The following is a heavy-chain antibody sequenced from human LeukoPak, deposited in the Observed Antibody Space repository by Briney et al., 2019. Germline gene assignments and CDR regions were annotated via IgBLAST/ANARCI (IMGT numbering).Heavy chain of an antibody. D-gene: IGHD1-14*01. CDR1: GFTFSGHW. CDR2: INQGGSDK. CDR3: TRDRSRAEDD. V-gene: IGHV3-7*01. J-gene: IGHJ4*02. Sequence: GGSLRLSCAASGFTFSGHWMSWVRQAPGKGLEWVANINQGGSDKYYVDSVKGRFTISRDNANNLLHLQMNSLRGEDTAVYYCTRDRSRAEDDWGQGTLVIVSS.